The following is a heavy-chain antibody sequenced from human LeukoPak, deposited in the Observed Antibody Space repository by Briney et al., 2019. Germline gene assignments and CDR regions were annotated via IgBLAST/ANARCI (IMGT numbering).Heavy chain of an antibody. D-gene: IGHD2-21*01. V-gene: IGHV4-4*07. CDR3: AREGFVRGPDY. CDR1: GGSISSYY. CDR2: IYTGGST. Sequence: NPSETLSLTCTVSGGSISSYYWGWIRQPAGKGLEWIGRIYTGGSTNYNPSLKSRVTMSVDTSKNQFSLKLSSVTAADTAVYYCAREGFVRGPDYWGQGTLVTVSS. J-gene: IGHJ4*02.